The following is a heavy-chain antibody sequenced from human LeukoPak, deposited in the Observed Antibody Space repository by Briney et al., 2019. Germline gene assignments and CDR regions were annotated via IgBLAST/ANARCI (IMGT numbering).Heavy chain of an antibody. CDR2: INSDGGST. V-gene: IGHV3-74*01. Sequence: PGGSLRLSCTASGFTFSSYWMHWVRQAPGKGQVWVSRINSDGGSTSYADSVKGRFTISRDNAKSTLYLQMNSLRAEDTAVYYCARRIQGMAPYYFDYWGQGTLVTVSS. CDR3: ARRIQGMAPYYFDY. D-gene: IGHD5-24*01. J-gene: IGHJ4*02. CDR1: GFTFSSYW.